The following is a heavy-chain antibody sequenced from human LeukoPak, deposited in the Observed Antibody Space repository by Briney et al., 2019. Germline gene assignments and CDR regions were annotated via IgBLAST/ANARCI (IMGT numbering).Heavy chain of an antibody. V-gene: IGHV3-30*04. CDR3: AKDLLAAAGGY. D-gene: IGHD2-15*01. J-gene: IGHJ4*02. CDR1: GFTFSSYA. Sequence: GGSLRLSCAASGFTFSSYAMHWVRQAPGKGLEWVAVISYDGSNKYYADSVKGRFTISRDNSKNTLYLQMNSLRAEDTAVYYCAKDLLAAAGGYWGQGTLVTVSS. CDR2: ISYDGSNK.